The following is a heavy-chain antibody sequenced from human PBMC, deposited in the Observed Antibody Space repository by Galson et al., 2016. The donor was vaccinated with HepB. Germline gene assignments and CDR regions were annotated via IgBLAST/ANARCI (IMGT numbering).Heavy chain of an antibody. CDR1: GFTFSTYA. CDR2: ISGSGGNT. J-gene: IGHJ4*02. D-gene: IGHD6-19*01. V-gene: IGHV3-23*01. CDR3: AKQVVAGRFDY. Sequence: SLRLSCAASGFTFSTYAMSWVRQAPGKGLEWVSAISGSGGNTYYANSVKGRFTISRGNSKNTLFLQMNSLTAEDTAVYYCAKQVVAGRFDYWGQGTLVTVSP.